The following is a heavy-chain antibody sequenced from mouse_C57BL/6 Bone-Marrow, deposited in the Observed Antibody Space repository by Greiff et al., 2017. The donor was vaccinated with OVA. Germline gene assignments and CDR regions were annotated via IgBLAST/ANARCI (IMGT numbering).Heavy chain of an antibody. CDR3: ARGYDGYYDY. CDR2: ISYDGSN. D-gene: IGHD2-3*01. V-gene: IGHV3-6*01. Sequence: EVKLVESGPGLVKPSQSLSLTCSVTGYSITSGYYWNWIRQFPGNKLEWMGYISYDGSNNYNPSLKNRISITRDTSKNQFFLKLNSVTTEDTATYYCARGYDGYYDYWGQGTTLTVSS. CDR1: GYSITSGYY. J-gene: IGHJ2*01.